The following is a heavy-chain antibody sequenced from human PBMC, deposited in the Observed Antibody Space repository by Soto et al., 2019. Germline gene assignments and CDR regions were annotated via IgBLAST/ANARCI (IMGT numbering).Heavy chain of an antibody. CDR3: VKSRGGNNFDFFD. CDR1: GFSFSSYA. V-gene: IGHV3-64D*06. Sequence: PGGSMRISCSACGFSFSSYAMPWVRQAPGKGLEYVSGVRGNGDPPFYADSVKGRFTISRDNSKNTLYLQMSSLSADDTAVYYCVKSRGGNNFDFFDWGQGALVTVTS. J-gene: IGHJ4*02. D-gene: IGHD5-12*01. CDR2: VRGNGDPP.